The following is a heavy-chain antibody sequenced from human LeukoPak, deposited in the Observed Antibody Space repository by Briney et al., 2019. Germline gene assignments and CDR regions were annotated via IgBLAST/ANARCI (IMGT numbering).Heavy chain of an antibody. CDR1: GYTFTGYY. CDR2: ISAYNGNT. J-gene: IGHJ4*02. D-gene: IGHD3-10*01. CDR3: ASLYYYGSGS. Sequence: ASVKVSCKASGYTFTGYYMHWVRQAPGQGLEWMGWISAYNGNTNYAQKFQGRVTMTRDTSISTAYMELSRLRSDDTAVYYCASLYYYGSGSWGQGTLVTVSS. V-gene: IGHV1-2*02.